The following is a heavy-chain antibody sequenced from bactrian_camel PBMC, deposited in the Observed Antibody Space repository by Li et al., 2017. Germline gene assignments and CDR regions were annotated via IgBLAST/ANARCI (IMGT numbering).Heavy chain of an antibody. J-gene: IGHJ4*01. CDR1: GFTFSTYS. Sequence: HVQLVESGGGLVQPGGSLILSCKASGFTFSTYSINWVRQGPGKGLEWVSRTENGGHMTYYSDSVKGRFTASRDDAKSALYLQLNSLETADTAMYYCTPGVYWGQGTQVTVS. V-gene: IGHV3S1*01. D-gene: IGHD5*01. CDR2: TENGGHMT. CDR3: TPGVY.